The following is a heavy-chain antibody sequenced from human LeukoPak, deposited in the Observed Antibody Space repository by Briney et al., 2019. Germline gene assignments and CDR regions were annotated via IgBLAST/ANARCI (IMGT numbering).Heavy chain of an antibody. J-gene: IGHJ4*01. D-gene: IGHD3-16*01. CDR2: IYNDGRT. CDR1: GFTVNNKY. CDR3: ARAFHPPDFAFGRAPYYFDL. Sequence: GGSLRLSCAASGFTVNNKYMTWVRQAPGKGLEWVSLIYNDGRTYYADSVKGRCTISRDNAKNSLYLQMNSLRAEDTAVYYCARAFHPPDFAFGRAPYYFDLWGQGTLVTVSS. V-gene: IGHV3-66*01.